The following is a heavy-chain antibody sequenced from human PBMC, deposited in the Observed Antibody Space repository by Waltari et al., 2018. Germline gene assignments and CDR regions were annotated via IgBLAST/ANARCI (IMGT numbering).Heavy chain of an antibody. CDR2: IYHTGST. J-gene: IGHJ3*01. Sequence: QVQLQESGPGLVKPSGTLSLSCDVSGYPIDRGSYWGWVRQTPGKGLGWIGSIYHTGSTSYNLSLKNRVVISLDMVKNQFSLEMNSVTAADTAVYFCTRGMVVITSAHDAFDVWGQGTMVTVSS. V-gene: IGHV4-38-2*01. CDR3: TRGMVVITSAHDAFDV. D-gene: IGHD2-21*01. CDR1: GYPIDRGSY.